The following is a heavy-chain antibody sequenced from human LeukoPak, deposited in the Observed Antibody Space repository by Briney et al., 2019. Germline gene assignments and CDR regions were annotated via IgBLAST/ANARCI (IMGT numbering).Heavy chain of an antibody. Sequence: PGGSLRLSCAASGFTFSSYSMNWVRQAPGRGLEWVSHITASGTAMFYADSVKGRFTISRDNSKNTLYLQMNSLRAEDTAVYYCAKDASWDSSGLYFDYWGQGTLVTVSS. CDR2: ITASGTAM. CDR3: AKDASWDSSGLYFDY. CDR1: GFTFSSYS. V-gene: IGHV3-23*01. D-gene: IGHD3-22*01. J-gene: IGHJ4*02.